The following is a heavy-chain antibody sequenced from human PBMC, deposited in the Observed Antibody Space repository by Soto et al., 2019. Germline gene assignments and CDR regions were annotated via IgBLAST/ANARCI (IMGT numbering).Heavy chain of an antibody. D-gene: IGHD6-19*01. CDR2: FSATSENT. V-gene: IGHV3-23*01. Sequence: EVQLLESGGGLVQPGGSLRLSCVGSGFFFSSYTMTWVRQAPGKGLEWVSSFSATSENTYYADSVRGRFTISRDNSKNTLFLQMNSLTAEDTAMYYCAKARDQQWVRLPFVDWGQGILVIVFS. CDR1: GFFFSSYT. CDR3: AKARDQQWVRLPFVD. J-gene: IGHJ4*02.